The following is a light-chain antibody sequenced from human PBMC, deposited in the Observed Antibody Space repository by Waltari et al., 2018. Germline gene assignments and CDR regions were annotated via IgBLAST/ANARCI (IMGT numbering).Light chain of an antibody. CDR1: SSDVGDYVY. CDR2: DVS. J-gene: IGLJ1*01. V-gene: IGLV2-14*01. CDR3: ASYTATSTPYV. Sequence: QSALTQPASVSGSPGQSIAIPCTGTSSDVGDYVYVCWYQTHPGQSPKLLIYDVSNPAAGVSTRFCVSKYGKTASLTISGLQAEDEADYYCASYTATSTPYVFGTGTKVTVL.